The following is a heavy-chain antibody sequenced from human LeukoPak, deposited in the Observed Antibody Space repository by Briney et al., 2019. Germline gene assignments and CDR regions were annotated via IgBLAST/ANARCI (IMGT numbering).Heavy chain of an antibody. J-gene: IGHJ3*02. CDR1: GYSFTSYW. V-gene: IGHV5-51*01. D-gene: IGHD3-3*01. CDR2: IYPGDSDT. CDR3: ARPRDDFWSGYYWADAFDI. Sequence: GKSLKISCKGSGYSFTSYWIGWVRQMPGKGLEWMGFIYPGDSDTRYSPSFQGQVTISADKSISTAYLQWSSLKASDTAIYYCARPRDDFWSGYYWADAFDIWGQGTMVTVSS.